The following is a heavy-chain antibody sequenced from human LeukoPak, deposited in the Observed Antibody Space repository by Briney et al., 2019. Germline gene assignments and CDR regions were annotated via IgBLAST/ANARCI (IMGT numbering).Heavy chain of an antibody. CDR1: GYSFPSYW. J-gene: IGHJ5*02. V-gene: IGHV5-51*01. CDR2: IYTGDSDT. CDR3: AIFDFLFGEIDNWFDP. D-gene: IGHD3-16*01. Sequence: GESLKISCKGSGYSFPSYWIGWVRHMPGKGLEWMGIIYTGDSDTRYSPSFQGQVTISADKSISTAYLQWSSLKASDTAMYYCAIFDFLFGEIDNWFDPWGQGTQVTVSS.